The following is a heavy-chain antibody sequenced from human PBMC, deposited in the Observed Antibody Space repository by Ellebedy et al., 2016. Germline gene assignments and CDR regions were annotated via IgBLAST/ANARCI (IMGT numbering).Heavy chain of an antibody. J-gene: IGHJ3*01. CDR2: ISGGSENL. Sequence: GESLKISCAASGFTFGNYDMNWVRRAPGKGLEWVSRISGGSENLDYGDSVKGRFTISRDNSKSTVFLQMNGLRVDDTAIYYCAKDFTWWGAFDVWGQGTMVTVSS. CDR1: GFTFGNYD. D-gene: IGHD2-15*01. CDR3: AKDFTWWGAFDV. V-gene: IGHV3-23*01.